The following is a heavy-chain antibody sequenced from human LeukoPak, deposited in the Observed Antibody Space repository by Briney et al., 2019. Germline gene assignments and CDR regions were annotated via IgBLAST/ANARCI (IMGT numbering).Heavy chain of an antibody. CDR3: ARIPYCYDSSGYYNYFDY. J-gene: IGHJ4*02. CDR1: GGTFSSYA. V-gene: IGHV1-69*04. CDR2: IIPILGIA. D-gene: IGHD3-22*01. Sequence: SVKVSCKASGGTFSSYAISWVRQAPGQGLEWMGRIIPILGIANYAQKFQGRVTITADKSTSTAYMELSSLRSEDTAVYYCARIPYCYDSSGYYNYFDYWGQGTLVTVSS.